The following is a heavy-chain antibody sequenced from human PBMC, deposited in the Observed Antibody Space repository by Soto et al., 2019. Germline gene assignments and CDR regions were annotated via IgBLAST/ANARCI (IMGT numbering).Heavy chain of an antibody. CDR2: IISILGIA. CDR3: ARSLAGYYFDY. CDR1: GGSFSSYT. Sequence: SVKLSCTACGGSFSSYTISWVRQAPGQGLEWMGRIISILGIANYAQKFQGRVTITADKSTSTAYMELSSLRSEDTAVYYCARSLAGYYFDYWGQGTLVTVSS. V-gene: IGHV1-69*02. J-gene: IGHJ4*02.